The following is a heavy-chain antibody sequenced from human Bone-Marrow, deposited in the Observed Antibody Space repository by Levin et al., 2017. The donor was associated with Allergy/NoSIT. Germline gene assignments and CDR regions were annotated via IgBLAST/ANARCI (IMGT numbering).Heavy chain of an antibody. V-gene: IGHV3-53*01. CDR3: ARDPHYYESGDNY. Sequence: GGSLRLSCAASGFTVSSYYMSWVRQAPGKGLEWVSVIYSGGSTYYADSVKGRFTISRDNSKNTLYLQMNSLRAEDTAVYYCARDPHYYESGDNYWGQGTLVTVSS. D-gene: IGHD3-22*01. CDR2: IYSGGST. J-gene: IGHJ4*02. CDR1: GFTVSSYY.